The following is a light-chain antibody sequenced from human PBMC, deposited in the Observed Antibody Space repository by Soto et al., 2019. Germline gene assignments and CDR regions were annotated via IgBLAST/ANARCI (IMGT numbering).Light chain of an antibody. J-gene: IGKJ5*01. CDR1: QSVRSY. V-gene: IGKV3-11*01. Sequence: EIVLTQSPATLSLSPGERATLSCRATQSVRSYLAWYQQKPGQAPRLLIYEASNSATGVPARFRRSGSGTDSTLTISSLEPEDFAVYYCQHRSNWPPVTFGPGTRLEI. CDR2: EAS. CDR3: QHRSNWPPVT.